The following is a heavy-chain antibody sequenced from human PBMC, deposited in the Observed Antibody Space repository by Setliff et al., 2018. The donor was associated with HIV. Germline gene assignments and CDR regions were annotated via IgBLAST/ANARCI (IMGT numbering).Heavy chain of an antibody. J-gene: IGHJ4*02. CDR2: ISSSNNYI. CDR1: GFTFSTSS. Sequence: GGSLRLSCAASGFTFSTSSMTWVRQAPGKGLEWVSSISSSNNYIYYADSVKGRFTISRDNAKKSLFLQMNSLRVEDTAVYYCAADRIVLGDYWGQGTLVTVSS. D-gene: IGHD2-15*01. CDR3: AADRIVLGDY. V-gene: IGHV3-21*01.